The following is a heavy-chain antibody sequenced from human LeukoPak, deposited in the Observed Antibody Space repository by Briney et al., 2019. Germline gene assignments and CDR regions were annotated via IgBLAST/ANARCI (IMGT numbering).Heavy chain of an antibody. CDR2: IKQDGSEK. CDR1: GFPFSGSW. CDR3: SRSLDY. Sequence: GGSLRLSCAASGFPFSGSWMDWVRQAPGKRMEWVANIKQDGSEKHYADSVKGRFTISRDNAKNSLFLQMSGLRAEDTAVYYCSRSLDYWGQGALVTVSS. J-gene: IGHJ4*02. V-gene: IGHV3-7*01.